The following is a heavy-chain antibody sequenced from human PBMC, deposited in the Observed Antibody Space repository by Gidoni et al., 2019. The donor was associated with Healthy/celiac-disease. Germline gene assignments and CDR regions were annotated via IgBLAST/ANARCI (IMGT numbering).Heavy chain of an antibody. V-gene: IGHV3-48*01. CDR1: GFTFSSYS. CDR3: ARDGSNHDAFDI. J-gene: IGHJ3*02. CDR2: ISSSSSTI. D-gene: IGHD4-4*01. Sequence: EVQLVESGGGLVQPGGSLRLSCAASGFTFSSYSMNWVRQAPGKGLEWVSYISSSSSTIYYADSVKGRFTISRDNAKNSLYLQMNSLRAEDTAVYYCARDGSNHDAFDIWGQGSMDTVSS.